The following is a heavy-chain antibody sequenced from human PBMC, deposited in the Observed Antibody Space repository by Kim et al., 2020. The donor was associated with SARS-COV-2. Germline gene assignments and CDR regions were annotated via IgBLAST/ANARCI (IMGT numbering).Heavy chain of an antibody. V-gene: IGHV3-23*01. D-gene: IGHD2-8*01. CDR1: GFTFSSHV. CDR2: ITGSGGST. CDR3: AKVVLGNTWYFDV. Sequence: GGSLRLSCAASGFTFSSHVMSWVRQAPGKGLEWVSGITGSGGSTYYADSVKGRITISRDNSKNMMYLQMNSLRAEDTAVYYCAKVVLGNTWYFDVWGRGTLVTVSS. J-gene: IGHJ2*01.